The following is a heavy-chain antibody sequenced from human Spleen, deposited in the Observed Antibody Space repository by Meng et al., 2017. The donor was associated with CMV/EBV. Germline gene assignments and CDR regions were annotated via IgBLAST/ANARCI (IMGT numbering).Heavy chain of an antibody. CDR2: IYSGGGNT. CDR3: VRDRYDFSQIGLYGMNV. CDR1: GFTFSNYA. D-gene: IGHD3-3*01. V-gene: IGHV3-23*03. Sequence: GESLKISCAASGFTFSNYAINWVRQAPGKGLEWVSVIYSGGGNTDYADSVKGRFTISRDNSKNMVDMEMNSLRVEDTAVYYCVRDRYDFSQIGLYGMNVWGQGTTVTVSS. J-gene: IGHJ6*02.